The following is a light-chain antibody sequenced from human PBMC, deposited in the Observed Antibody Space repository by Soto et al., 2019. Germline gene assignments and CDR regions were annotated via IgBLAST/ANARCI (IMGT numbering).Light chain of an antibody. CDR3: QQYNNWPLLT. CDR2: AAS. CDR1: QGIANY. V-gene: IGKV1-27*01. J-gene: IGKJ4*01. Sequence: DIQMTQSPSSLSASVGDRVTITCRASQGIANYLAWYQQKPGKVPKLLIYAASTLEPGVPSRFSGSGFGTDFTLSISSLQPEDFAVYYCQQYNNWPLLTFGGGTKVEIK.